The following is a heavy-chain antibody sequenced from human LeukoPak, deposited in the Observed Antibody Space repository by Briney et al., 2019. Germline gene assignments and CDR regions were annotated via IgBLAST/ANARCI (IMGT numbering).Heavy chain of an antibody. D-gene: IGHD6-19*01. CDR3: ARHEGSSGWYNY. J-gene: IGHJ4*02. V-gene: IGHV4-4*02. Sequence: SETLSLTCGVSGGSISSTNWWSWVRQPPGQGLEWIGEISLTGRTNYNPSLNGRVTMSLDESRNQLSLKLSSVTAADTAVYYCARHEGSSGWYNYWGRGTLVTVSS. CDR1: GGSISSTNW. CDR2: ISLTGRT.